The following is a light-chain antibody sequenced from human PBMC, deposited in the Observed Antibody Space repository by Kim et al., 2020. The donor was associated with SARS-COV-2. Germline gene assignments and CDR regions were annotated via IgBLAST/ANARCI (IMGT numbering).Light chain of an antibody. CDR2: GAS. CDR3: QQYGSPPAT. J-gene: IGKJ1*01. V-gene: IGKV3-20*01. Sequence: SPGERATLSGRASQTVTSNYLAWYQQKPGQAPRLLSYGASSRATGIPDRFSGSGSGTDFTLTISRLEPEDFAVYYCQQYGSPPATFGQGTKVDIK. CDR1: QTVTSNY.